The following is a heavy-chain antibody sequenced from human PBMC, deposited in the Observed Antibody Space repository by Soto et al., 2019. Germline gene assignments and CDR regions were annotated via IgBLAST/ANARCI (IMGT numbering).Heavy chain of an antibody. CDR3: GRGAGTSKIYAMGMDV. V-gene: IGHV1-3*01. J-gene: IGHJ6*02. CDR1: AFNLRSYS. CDR2: INGDSGKP. Sequence: QAQLVQSGPEVQKPGASMKVSCKASAFNLRSYSIHWVRQAPGQRLEWMGQINGDSGKPRYSHRFEGRVSFKGDTYARKATLELHSRRPEDTAVYYCGRGAGTSKIYAMGMDVWDQGPAVSVSS. D-gene: IGHD2-2*01.